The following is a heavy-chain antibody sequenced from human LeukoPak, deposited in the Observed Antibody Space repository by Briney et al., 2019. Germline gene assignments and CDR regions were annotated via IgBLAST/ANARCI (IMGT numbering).Heavy chain of an antibody. CDR3: VRLEEWLHWFDP. CDR1: GGSISSSSYY. D-gene: IGHD3-3*01. J-gene: IGHJ5*02. Sequence: SETLSLTCTVSGGSISSSSYYWGWIRQPPGKGLEWIGSIYYSGSTYYNPSLKSRVTISVDTSKNQFSLKLSSVTAADTAVYYCVRLEEWLHWFDPWGQGTLVTVSS. V-gene: IGHV4-39*07. CDR2: IYYSGST.